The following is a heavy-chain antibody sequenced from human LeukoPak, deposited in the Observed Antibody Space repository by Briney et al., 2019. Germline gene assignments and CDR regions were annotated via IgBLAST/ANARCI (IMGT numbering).Heavy chain of an antibody. J-gene: IGHJ4*02. CDR3: ARDRGGVYDILTGYCDY. D-gene: IGHD3-9*01. V-gene: IGHV3-64*01. CDR2: ISSNGGST. CDR1: GFTFSSYA. Sequence: GGSLRLSCAASGFTFSSYAMHWVRQAPGKGLEYVSAISSNGGSTYYANSVKGRFTISRDNSKNTLYLQMGSLRAEDMAVYYCARDRGGVYDILTGYCDYWGQGTLVTVSS.